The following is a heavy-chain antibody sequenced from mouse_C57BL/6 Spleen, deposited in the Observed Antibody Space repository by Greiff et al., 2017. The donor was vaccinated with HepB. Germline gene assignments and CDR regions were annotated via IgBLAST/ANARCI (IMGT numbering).Heavy chain of an antibody. CDR3: TRDEGIYYGNYVGAY. Sequence: QVQLQQSGAELVRPGASVTLSCKASGYTFTDYEMHWVKQTPVHGLEWIGAIDPETGGTAYNQKFKGKAILTADKSSSTAYMELRSLTSEDSAVYYCTRDEGIYYGNYVGAYWGQGPLVTVSA. D-gene: IGHD2-1*01. V-gene: IGHV1-15*01. CDR1: GYTFTDYE. J-gene: IGHJ3*01. CDR2: IDPETGGT.